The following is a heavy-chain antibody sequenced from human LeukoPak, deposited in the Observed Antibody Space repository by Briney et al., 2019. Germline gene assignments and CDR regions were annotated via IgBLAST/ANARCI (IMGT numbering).Heavy chain of an antibody. Sequence: GGSLRLSCAASGFTVSSNYMTWVRLAPGRGLEWVSVIYTGGTTYYAASVRGRFTISRDNSKNTLYLQMNSLRAEDTAVYYCARDFGGVCHFDYWGQGTLVTVSS. V-gene: IGHV3-66*01. CDR3: ARDFGGVCHFDY. J-gene: IGHJ4*02. D-gene: IGHD3-16*01. CDR1: GFTVSSNY. CDR2: IYTGGTT.